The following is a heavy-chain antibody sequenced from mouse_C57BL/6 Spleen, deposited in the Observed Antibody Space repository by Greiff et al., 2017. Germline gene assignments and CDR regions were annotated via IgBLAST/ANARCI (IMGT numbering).Heavy chain of an antibody. CDR3: ARPLTGAGYFEG. Sequence: VQLLESGAELVKPGASVKISCTASGYAFSSSWMNWVKQRPGKGLEWIGRIYPGDGDTNYTGKFKGKATMTADKSSITAYMQLSRLTSEDSAVYDCARPLTGAGYFEGWGTGTTVTVSS. J-gene: IGHJ1*03. CDR1: GYAFSSSW. V-gene: IGHV1-82*01. D-gene: IGHD4-1*01. CDR2: IYPGDGDT.